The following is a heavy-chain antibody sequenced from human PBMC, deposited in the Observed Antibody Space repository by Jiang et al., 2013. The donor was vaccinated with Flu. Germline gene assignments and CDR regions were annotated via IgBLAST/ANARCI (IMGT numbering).Heavy chain of an antibody. Sequence: SGPGLVKASETLSLTCTVSGGSIGTYYWSWIRQSPGKGLEWIGYVYFRGGTNYNPFLKSGVSISVDTSKNQFSLNLRSVTAADTAVYYCARGTGQYSSDYWYFDLVGPGTPVTVSS. J-gene: IGHJ2*01. D-gene: IGHD2-15*01. V-gene: IGHV4-59*01. CDR1: GGSIGTYY. CDR3: ARGTGQYSSDYWYFDL. CDR2: VYFRGGT.